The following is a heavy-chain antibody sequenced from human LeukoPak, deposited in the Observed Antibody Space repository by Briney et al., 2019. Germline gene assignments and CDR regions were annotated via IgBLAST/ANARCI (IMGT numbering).Heavy chain of an antibody. V-gene: IGHV4-39*01. Sequence: SETLSLTCTVSGGSISSSNYYWGWIRQPPGKGLEWIGNIYYSGSTYYRPSLKTRVTISVDTSKNQFSLKLTSVTAADTAAYYCARHASVDGNWPRPLDYWGQGSLVTVSS. D-gene: IGHD6-19*01. CDR3: ARHASVDGNWPRPLDY. CDR2: IYYSGST. J-gene: IGHJ4*02. CDR1: GGSISSSNYY.